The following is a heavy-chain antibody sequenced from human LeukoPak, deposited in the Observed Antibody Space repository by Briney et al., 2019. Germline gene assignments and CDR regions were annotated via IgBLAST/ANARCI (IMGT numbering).Heavy chain of an antibody. CDR1: GFTFSSYA. CDR2: ISYDGSNK. Sequence: GRSLRLSCAASGFTFSSYAMHWVRQAPGKGLEWVAVISYDGSNKYYADSVKGRFTISRDNSKNTLYLQMNSLRAEDTAVYYCARDLNGDYYYWGQGTLVTVSS. CDR3: ARDLNGDYYY. V-gene: IGHV3-30-3*01. J-gene: IGHJ4*02. D-gene: IGHD4-17*01.